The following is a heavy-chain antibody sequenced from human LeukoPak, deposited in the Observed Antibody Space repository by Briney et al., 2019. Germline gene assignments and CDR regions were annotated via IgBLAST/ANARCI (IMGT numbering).Heavy chain of an antibody. V-gene: IGHV3-33*05. Sequence: GSSLTLSCAASGFTFSTYGMHWVRQAPGKGLEWVAGITHDGSNKYYAVPEKGRFTISRANSENTLYLHMDSRRVEDTAVYYCALGFCGSASCYTGYWGQGTLVTVSS. CDR1: GFTFSTYG. D-gene: IGHD2-2*02. CDR3: ALGFCGSASCYTGY. CDR2: ITHDGSNK. J-gene: IGHJ4*02.